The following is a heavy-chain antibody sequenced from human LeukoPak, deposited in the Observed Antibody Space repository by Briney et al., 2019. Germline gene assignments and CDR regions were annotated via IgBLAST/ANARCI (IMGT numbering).Heavy chain of an antibody. V-gene: IGHV4-34*01. CDR2: INHSGST. CDR3: ARESHYYDSSGYSPFLYY. D-gene: IGHD3-22*01. CDR1: GGSFSGYY. J-gene: IGHJ4*02. Sequence: SETQSLTCAVYGGSFSGYYWSWIRQPPGKGLEWIGEINHSGSTNYNPSLKSRVTISVDTFKSQFSLKLSSVTAADTAVYYCARESHYYDSSGYSPFLYYWGQGTLVTVSS.